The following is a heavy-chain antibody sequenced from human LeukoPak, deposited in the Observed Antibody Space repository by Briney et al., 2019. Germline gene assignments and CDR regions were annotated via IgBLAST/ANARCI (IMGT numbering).Heavy chain of an antibody. Sequence: PGTSLRLSCVASGFTFGDYGMHWVRQPPGKGLEWVAGIYWNSGITGYADAVKGRFTISRDNTKNSLFLQMNSLRVEDTAFYYCAKSDDSDYDWASIDYWGQGTLVSVSS. D-gene: IGHD5-12*01. CDR1: GFTFGDYG. CDR3: AKSDDSDYDWASIDY. CDR2: IYWNSGIT. V-gene: IGHV3-9*01. J-gene: IGHJ4*02.